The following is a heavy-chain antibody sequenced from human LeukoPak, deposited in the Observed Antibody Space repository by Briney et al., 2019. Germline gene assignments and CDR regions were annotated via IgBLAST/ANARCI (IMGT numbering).Heavy chain of an antibody. CDR3: ARDRGVLRYFDWLFEFDY. J-gene: IGHJ4*02. CDR1: GYTFTRYY. CDR2: INPSGGST. Sequence: ASVKVSCKASGYTFTRYYIHWVRQALGQGLEWMGTINPSGGSTSYAQKFQGRLTVTRDMSTSTVYMELSSLGSEDTAVYYCARDRGVLRYFDWLFEFDYWGQGTLVTVSS. D-gene: IGHD3-9*01. V-gene: IGHV1-46*01.